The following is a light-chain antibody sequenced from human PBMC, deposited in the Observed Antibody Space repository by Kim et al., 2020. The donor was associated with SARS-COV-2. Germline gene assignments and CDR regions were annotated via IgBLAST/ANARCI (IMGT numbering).Light chain of an antibody. V-gene: IGLV3-21*04. CDR1: NIGSKS. J-gene: IGLJ1*01. CDR3: QVWDSSSDHGGYV. CDR2: YDS. Sequence: SYELTQPPSVSVAPGKTARITCGGNNIGSKSVHWYQQKPGQAPVLVIYYDSDRPSGIPERFSGSNSGNTATLTISRVEAGDEADYYCQVWDSSSDHGGYV.